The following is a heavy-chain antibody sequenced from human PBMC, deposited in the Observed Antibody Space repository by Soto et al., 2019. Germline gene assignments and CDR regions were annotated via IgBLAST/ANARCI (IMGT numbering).Heavy chain of an antibody. D-gene: IGHD3-22*01. V-gene: IGHV3-48*01. CDR3: AGGYYYDSSGYRA. J-gene: IGHJ4*02. CDR1: GFTFSTYS. CDR2: ISSSSSTI. Sequence: GGSLRLSCAASGFTFSTYSMNWVRQAPGKGLEWVSYISSSSSTIFYTDSVKGRFTVSRDNAKNSLYLQMNSLRAEDTAVYYCAGGYYYDSSGYRAWGQGTLVTVSS.